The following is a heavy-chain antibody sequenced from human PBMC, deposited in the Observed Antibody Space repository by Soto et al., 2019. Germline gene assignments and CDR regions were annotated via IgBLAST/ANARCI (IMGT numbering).Heavy chain of an antibody. V-gene: IGHV3-30-3*01. CDR1: GFTFSSYA. J-gene: IGHJ4*02. CDR2: ISYDGSNK. D-gene: IGHD5-12*01. Sequence: QVQLVESGGGVVQPGRSLRLSCAASGFTFSSYAMHWVRQAPGKGLEWVAVISYDGSNKYYADSVKGRFTISRDNSKNTLYLQMNSLRAEDTAVYYCARGSGYGLGYFDYWGQGTLVTVSS. CDR3: ARGSGYGLGYFDY.